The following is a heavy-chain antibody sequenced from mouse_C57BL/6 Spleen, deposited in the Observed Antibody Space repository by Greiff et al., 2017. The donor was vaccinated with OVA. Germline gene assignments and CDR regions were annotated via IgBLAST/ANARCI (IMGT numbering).Heavy chain of an antibody. CDR3: ARRGVVLGAMDY. CDR2: ISSGGSYT. V-gene: IGHV5-6*02. D-gene: IGHD4-1*01. Sequence: DVKLVESGGDLVKPGGSLKLSCAASGFTFSSYGMSWVRQTPDKRLEWVATISSGGSYTYYPDSVKGRFTISRDNAKNTLYLQMSSLKSEDTAMYYCARRGVVLGAMDYWGQGTSVTVSS. CDR1: GFTFSSYG. J-gene: IGHJ4*01.